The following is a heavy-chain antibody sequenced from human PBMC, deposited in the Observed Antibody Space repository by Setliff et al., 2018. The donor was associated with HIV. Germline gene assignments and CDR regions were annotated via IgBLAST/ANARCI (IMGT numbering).Heavy chain of an antibody. J-gene: IGHJ6*03. CDR3: AKDWGSRLSYSFYYMDV. D-gene: IGHD3-16*01. Sequence: PSETLSLTCAVSGYSISIGYYWGWIRQPPGKGLEWIGNIHYSGSTYYNPSLKSRVTISVDTSKNQFSLKLSSVTAADRAVYYCAKDWGSRLSYSFYYMDVWGKGTTVTVSS. CDR1: GYSISIGYY. CDR2: IHYSGST. V-gene: IGHV4-38-2*02.